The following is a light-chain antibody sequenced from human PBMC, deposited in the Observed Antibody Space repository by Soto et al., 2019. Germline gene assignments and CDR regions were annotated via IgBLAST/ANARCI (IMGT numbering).Light chain of an antibody. CDR1: TSYVGAYDF. CDR2: EVS. J-gene: IGLJ1*01. V-gene: IGLV2-14*03. CDR3: SSHTTSNTRV. Sequence: QSLLTQPASVSGSPGNSFAISSPGTTSYVGAYDFVSWYQQHPDKAPKLLIYEVSNRPSGVSDRFSGSKSVNTATLTISGLQAEDEADYYCSSHTTSNTRVFGTGTKVTVL.